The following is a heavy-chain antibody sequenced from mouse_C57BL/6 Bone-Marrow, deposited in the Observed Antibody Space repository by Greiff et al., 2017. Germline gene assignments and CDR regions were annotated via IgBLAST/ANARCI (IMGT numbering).Heavy chain of an antibody. D-gene: IGHD1-1*01. CDR3: ARSLGSSSWYFDV. CDR1: GYSFTDYN. Sequence: VHVKQSGPELVKPGASVKISCKASGYSFTDYNMNWVKQSNGKSLEWIGVINPNYGTTSYNQKFKGKATLTVDQSSSTAYMQLNSLTSEDSAVYYCARSLGSSSWYFDVWGTGTTVTVSS. V-gene: IGHV1-39*01. CDR2: INPNYGTT. J-gene: IGHJ1*03.